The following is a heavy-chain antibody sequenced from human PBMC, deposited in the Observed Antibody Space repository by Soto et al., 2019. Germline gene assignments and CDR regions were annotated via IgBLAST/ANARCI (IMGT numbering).Heavy chain of an antibody. CDR1: GGSFNRHT. Sequence: QVQLVQSGAEVRKPGSSVRVSCKASGGSFNRHTISWVRQAPGQGLEWMGGIIPIFGTANHAQKFQGRVTIIADESTSIVYMELSSLRSDDTAIYYCARGWGYDSTDYYYAYLGQGTLVIVSS. CDR3: ARGWGYDSTDYYYAY. CDR2: IIPIFGTA. V-gene: IGHV1-69*01. J-gene: IGHJ4*02. D-gene: IGHD3-22*01.